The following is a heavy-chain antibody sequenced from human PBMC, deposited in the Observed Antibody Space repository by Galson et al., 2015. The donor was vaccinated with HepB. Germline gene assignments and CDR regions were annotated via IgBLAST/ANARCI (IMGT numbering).Heavy chain of an antibody. V-gene: IGHV5-51*03. D-gene: IGHD3-10*01. CDR1: GFSFTSFW. Sequence: QSGAEVKKPGESLRISCKGSGFSFTSFWIGWVRQMPGKGLEWMGIIYLADSDTRYSPSFQGQVTISADKSISTAYLQWSSLRASDTAMYYCARSHGSGAYYNYFDYWGQGTLVTVSS. CDR2: IYLADSDT. J-gene: IGHJ4*02. CDR3: ARSHGSGAYYNYFDY.